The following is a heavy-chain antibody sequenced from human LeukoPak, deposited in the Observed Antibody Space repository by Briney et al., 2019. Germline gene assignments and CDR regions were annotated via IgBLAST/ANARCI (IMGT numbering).Heavy chain of an antibody. CDR1: GYSFTTYD. J-gene: IGHJ5*02. CDR3: AKATTTIAAVPHNP. V-gene: IGHV1-8*01. Sequence: ASVKVSCKASGYSFTTYDVNWVRQAPGQGLEWMGWMNPKSGNTGYAPKFQGRVTMTRNTSIDTAFMELKSLSFEDTAVYYCAKATTTIAAVPHNPWGQGTLVTVSS. D-gene: IGHD6-13*01. CDR2: MNPKSGNT.